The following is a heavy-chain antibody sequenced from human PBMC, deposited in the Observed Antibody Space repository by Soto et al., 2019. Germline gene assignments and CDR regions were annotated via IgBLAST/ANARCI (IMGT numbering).Heavy chain of an antibody. CDR3: ARTLSDSSGFDY. CDR2: IYHTGST. V-gene: IGHV4-4*02. J-gene: IGHJ4*02. Sequence: QVQLQESGPGLVKPSGTVSLTCAVSGVSISTNNWWTWVRQPPGKGLEWIGEIYHTGSTNHKPSLKNRVIISVDMSKNQVSLKLSSVTAADPALYYCARTLSDSSGFDYWGQGTLVSVSS. CDR1: GVSISTNNW. D-gene: IGHD3-22*01.